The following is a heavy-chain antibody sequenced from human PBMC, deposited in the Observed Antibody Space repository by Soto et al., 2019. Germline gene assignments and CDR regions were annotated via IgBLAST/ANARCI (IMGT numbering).Heavy chain of an antibody. Sequence: SETLSLTCTVSGVSMSSGSYSWGWIRQPPGKGLEWIGSIYYSGSTYYNPSLKSRVTMSVDTSKNQFSLKLSSVTAADTAVYYCASGIAVAGVIQYYYYYGMDVWGQGTTVTVSS. CDR1: GVSMSSGSYS. D-gene: IGHD6-19*01. V-gene: IGHV4-39*01. CDR2: IYYSGST. J-gene: IGHJ6*02. CDR3: ASGIAVAGVIQYYYYYGMDV.